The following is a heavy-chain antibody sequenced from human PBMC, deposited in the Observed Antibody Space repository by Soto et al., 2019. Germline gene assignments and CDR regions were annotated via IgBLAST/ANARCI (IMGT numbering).Heavy chain of an antibody. CDR2: ISGSGGST. CDR1: GFTFSSYA. CDR3: AKDRFGLALGYCSGGSCYLPDAFDI. Sequence: GGSLRLSCAASGFTFSSYAMSWVRQAPGKGLEWVSAISGSGGSTYYADSVKGRFTISRDNSKNTLYLQMNSLRAEDTAVYYCAKDRFGLALGYCSGGSCYLPDAFDIWGQGTMVTVSS. J-gene: IGHJ3*02. D-gene: IGHD2-15*01. V-gene: IGHV3-23*01.